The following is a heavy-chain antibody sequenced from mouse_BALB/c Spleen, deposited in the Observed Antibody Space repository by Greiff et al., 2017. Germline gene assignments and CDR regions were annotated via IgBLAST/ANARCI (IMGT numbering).Heavy chain of an antibody. CDR3: TRDDGYYVGAMDY. V-gene: IGHV5-6-4*01. J-gene: IGHJ4*01. Sequence: VQLKQSGGGLVKPGGSLKLSCAASGFTFSSYTMSWVRQTPEKRLEWVATISSGGSYTYYPDSVKGRFTISRDNAKNTLYLQMSSLKSEDTAMYYCTRDDGYYVGAMDYWGQGTSVTVSA. CDR1: GFTFSSYT. D-gene: IGHD2-3*01. CDR2: ISSGGSYT.